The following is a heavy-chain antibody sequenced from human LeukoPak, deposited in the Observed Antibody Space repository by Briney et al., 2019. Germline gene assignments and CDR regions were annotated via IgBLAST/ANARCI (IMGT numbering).Heavy chain of an antibody. J-gene: IGHJ5*02. CDR2: INHSGST. CDR1: GGSISSGSYY. CDR3: ARARPLAGIVVVPAAIPFDP. Sequence: SQTLSLTCTVSGGSISSGSYYWSWIRQPPGKGLEWIGEINHSGSTNYNPSLKSRVTISVDTSKNQFSLKLSSVTAADTAVYYCARARPLAGIVVVPAAIPFDPWGQGTLVTVSS. D-gene: IGHD2-2*01. V-gene: IGHV4-39*07.